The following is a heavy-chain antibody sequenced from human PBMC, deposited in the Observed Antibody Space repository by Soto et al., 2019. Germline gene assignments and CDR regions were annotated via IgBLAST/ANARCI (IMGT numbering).Heavy chain of an antibody. Sequence: GGSLRLSCAASGFTVSSNYMSWVRQAPGKGLEWVSVIYSGGSTYYADSVKGRFTISRDNSKNTLYLQMNSLRAEDTAVYYCARSLDFWSGYSPRAFDPWGQGTLVTVSS. V-gene: IGHV3-53*01. D-gene: IGHD3-3*01. CDR2: IYSGGST. CDR1: GFTVSSNY. J-gene: IGHJ5*02. CDR3: ARSLDFWSGYSPRAFDP.